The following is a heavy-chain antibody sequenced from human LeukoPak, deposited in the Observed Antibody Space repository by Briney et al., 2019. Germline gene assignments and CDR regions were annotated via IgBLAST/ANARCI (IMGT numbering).Heavy chain of an antibody. CDR2: IYSGGST. Sequence: GGSLRLFCAASGFTVSSNYMSWVRQAPGKGLEWVSVIYSGGSTYYADSVKGRFTISRDNSKNTLYLQMNSLRAEDTAVYYCARAGEDGGRFYYYYYMDVWGKGTTVTVSS. CDR3: ARAGEDGGRFYYYYYMDV. CDR1: GFTVSSNY. J-gene: IGHJ6*03. V-gene: IGHV3-53*01. D-gene: IGHD4-23*01.